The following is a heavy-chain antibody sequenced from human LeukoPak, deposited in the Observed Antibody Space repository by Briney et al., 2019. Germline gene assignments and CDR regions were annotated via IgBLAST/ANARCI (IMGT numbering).Heavy chain of an antibody. J-gene: IGHJ4*02. V-gene: IGHV3-53*01. Sequence: GGSLRLSCAASGFTVSSNYMSWVRQAPGKGLEWVSVTYSGGSTYYADSAKGRFTISRDNSKNTLYLQMNSLRAEDTAVYYCATKRGYNYGLDYWGQGTLVTVSS. D-gene: IGHD5-18*01. CDR1: GFTVSSNY. CDR3: ATKRGYNYGLDY. CDR2: TYSGGST.